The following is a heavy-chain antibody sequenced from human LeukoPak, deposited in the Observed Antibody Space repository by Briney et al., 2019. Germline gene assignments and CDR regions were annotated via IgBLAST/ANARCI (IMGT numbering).Heavy chain of an antibody. V-gene: IGHV3-30*02. CDR2: IRYDGSNK. J-gene: IGHJ3*02. CDR1: GFTFSSYG. Sequence: GGSLRLSCAASGFTFSSYGMHWVRQAPGKGLEWVAFIRYDGSNKYYADSVKGRFTISRDNSKNTLYLQMNSLRAEDTAVYYCAKIAARLVPGAFDIWGQGTMVTVSS. CDR3: AKIAARLVPGAFDI. D-gene: IGHD6-6*01.